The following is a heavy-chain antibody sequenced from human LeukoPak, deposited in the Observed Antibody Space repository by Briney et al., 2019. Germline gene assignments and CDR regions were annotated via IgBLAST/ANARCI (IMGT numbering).Heavy chain of an antibody. V-gene: IGHV3-23*01. CDR2: ISGSGGST. CDR3: ANTYGSGSYYHDY. J-gene: IGHJ4*02. D-gene: IGHD3-10*01. Sequence: PGGSLRLSCAASGFTFSSFGMSWVRQAPGKGLEWVSAISGSGGSTYYADSVKGRFTISRDNSKNTLYLQMNSLRAEDTAVYYCANTYGSGSYYHDYWGQGTLVTVSS. CDR1: GFTFSSFG.